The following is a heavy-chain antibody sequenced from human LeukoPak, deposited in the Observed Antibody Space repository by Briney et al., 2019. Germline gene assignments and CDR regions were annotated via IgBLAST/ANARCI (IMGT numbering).Heavy chain of an antibody. V-gene: IGHV4-39*01. J-gene: IGHJ5*02. CDR1: GGSISTSAYY. Sequence: SEILSLTCIVSGGSISTSAYYWGWIRQPPGEGLQWIGSIYYSGNTYYNSSLKSRVTISVDTSTSQFSLRLSSVTAADTAVYYCARAAGYSSRSSWFDPWGQGTLVTVSS. CDR2: IYYSGNT. D-gene: IGHD6-13*01. CDR3: ARAAGYSSRSSWFDP.